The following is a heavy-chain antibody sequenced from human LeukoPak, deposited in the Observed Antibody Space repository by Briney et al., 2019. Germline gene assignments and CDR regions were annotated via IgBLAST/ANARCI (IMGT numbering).Heavy chain of an antibody. CDR3: ASHSSGYLFWFDP. J-gene: IGHJ5*02. CDR1: GGSISSSF. CDR2: IYHSGTT. D-gene: IGHD3-22*01. Sequence: SETLSLTCTVSGGSISSSFWSWIRQPPGKGLEWIGYIYHSGTTNYNPSLKSRLTISVDTSKNQFSLKLTSVTAADTAVYYCASHSSGYLFWFDPWGQGTLVTVSS. V-gene: IGHV4-59*01.